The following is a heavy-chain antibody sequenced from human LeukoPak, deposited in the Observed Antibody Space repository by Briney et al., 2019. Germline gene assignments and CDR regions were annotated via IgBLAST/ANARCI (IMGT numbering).Heavy chain of an antibody. CDR3: ARDTEYYYDSSGYFAEYYFDY. CDR1: GGSISSGGYY. V-gene: IGHV4-30-2*01. J-gene: IGHJ4*02. Sequence: PSETLSLTCTVSGGSISSGGYYWSWIRQPPGKGLEWIGYIYHSGSTYYNPSLKSRVTISVDRSKNQFSLKLSSVTAADTAVHYCARDTEYYYDSSGYFAEYYFDYWGQGTLVTVSS. CDR2: IYHSGST. D-gene: IGHD3-22*01.